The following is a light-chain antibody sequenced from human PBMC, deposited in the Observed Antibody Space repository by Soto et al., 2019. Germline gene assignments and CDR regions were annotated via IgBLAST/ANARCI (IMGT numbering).Light chain of an antibody. CDR3: QQFHSYSPT. CDR1: QDISHY. V-gene: IGKV1-5*01. CDR2: DAS. Sequence: DIQMTQSPSSLSASVGDTVTITCQASQDISHYLNWYQQKPGKAPKLLIYDASSLESGVPSRFSGSGSGTEFTLTITSLQPDDFATYYCQQFHSYSPTFGQATKVDIK. J-gene: IGKJ1*01.